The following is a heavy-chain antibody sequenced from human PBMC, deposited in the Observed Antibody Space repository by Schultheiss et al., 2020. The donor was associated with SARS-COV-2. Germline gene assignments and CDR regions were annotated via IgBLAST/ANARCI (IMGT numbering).Heavy chain of an antibody. CDR2: IYYSGST. J-gene: IGHJ6*03. D-gene: IGHD2-2*01. Sequence: SETLSLTCTVSGGSISSYYWSWIRQPPGKGLEWIGYIYYSGSTNYNPSLKSRVTISVDTSKNQFSLKLSSVTAADTAVYYCARLIVVPAAAYYYYMDVWGKGTTVTVSS. V-gene: IGHV4-59*08. CDR3: ARLIVVPAAAYYYYMDV. CDR1: GGSISSYY.